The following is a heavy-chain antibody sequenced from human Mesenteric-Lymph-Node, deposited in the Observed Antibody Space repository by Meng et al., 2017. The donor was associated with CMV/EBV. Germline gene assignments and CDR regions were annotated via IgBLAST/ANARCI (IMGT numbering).Heavy chain of an antibody. Sequence: GGSISSTRYYGGWIRQPPGKGLEWIGNKYYPGSTDYNPSLKSRVTMSVDTSKNQFSLNLNSVTAADTAMYYCARLDPYDFWSGYYDSWGQGTLVTVSS. D-gene: IGHD3-3*01. CDR3: ARLDPYDFWSGYYDS. V-gene: IGHV4-39*01. CDR1: GGSISSTRYY. CDR2: KYYPGST. J-gene: IGHJ4*02.